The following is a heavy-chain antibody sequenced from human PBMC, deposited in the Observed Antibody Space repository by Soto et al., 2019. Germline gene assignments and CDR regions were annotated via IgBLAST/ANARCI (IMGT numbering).Heavy chain of an antibody. CDR2: ISYDGSNK. CDR3: AKGVTIFGVADY. J-gene: IGHJ4*02. V-gene: IGHV3-30*18. D-gene: IGHD3-3*01. CDR1: GFTFSSYG. Sequence: PGGSLRLSCAASGFTFSSYGMHWVRQAPGKGLEWVAVISYDGSNKYYADSVKGRFTISRDNSKNTLYLQMNSLRAEDTAVYYCAKGVTIFGVADYWGQGTLVTVSS.